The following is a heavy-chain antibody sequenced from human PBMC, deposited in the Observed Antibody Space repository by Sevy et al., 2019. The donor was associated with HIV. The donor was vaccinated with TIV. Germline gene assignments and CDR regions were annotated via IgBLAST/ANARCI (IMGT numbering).Heavy chain of an antibody. CDR3: ARGPYDNNGDGYYHYYGIDV. V-gene: IGHV3-7*01. CDR2: IKQDGGER. J-gene: IGHJ6*02. D-gene: IGHD2-8*01. CDR1: GFSFSSYW. Sequence: GGSLRLSCAASGFSFSSYWMSWVRQAPGKGLEWVANIKQDGGERYYVDSVKGGFTISRDNAKKSMYLQMNRLRADDTALYYWARGPYDNNGDGYYHYYGIDVWGPGTTVTVSS.